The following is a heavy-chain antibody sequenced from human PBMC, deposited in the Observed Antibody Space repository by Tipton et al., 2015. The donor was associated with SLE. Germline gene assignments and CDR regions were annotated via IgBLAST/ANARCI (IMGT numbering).Heavy chain of an antibody. D-gene: IGHD6-13*01. CDR3: AAELVDAFDI. J-gene: IGHJ3*02. Sequence: QLVQSGGGVVQPGTSLRLSCAASGFSFSSFSIHWVRQAPGKGLEWVAVISYDGSNKYYADSVKGRFTISRDNSKNTLYLQMNSLRIDDTAVYYCAAELVDAFDIWGQGTMVTVSS. V-gene: IGHV3-30*04. CDR1: GFSFSSFS. CDR2: ISYDGSNK.